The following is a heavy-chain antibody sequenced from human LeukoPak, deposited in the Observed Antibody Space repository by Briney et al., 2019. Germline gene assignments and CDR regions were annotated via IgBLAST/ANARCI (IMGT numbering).Heavy chain of an antibody. Sequence: GGSLRLSCAASGFIFSNFGMSWVRQAPGKGLEWVSSISSSSSYIYYADSVKGRFTISRDNAKNSLYLQMNSLRAEDTAVYYCARDLAPFRGSMDVWGQGTTVTVSS. V-gene: IGHV3-21*01. CDR3: ARDLAPFRGSMDV. CDR2: ISSSSSYI. D-gene: IGHD3-3*02. CDR1: GFIFSNFG. J-gene: IGHJ6*02.